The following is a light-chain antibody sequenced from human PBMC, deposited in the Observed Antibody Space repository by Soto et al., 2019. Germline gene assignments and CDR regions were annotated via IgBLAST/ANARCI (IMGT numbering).Light chain of an antibody. J-gene: IGKJ5*01. CDR2: GAS. V-gene: IGKV3-20*01. Sequence: EIVLTQSPGTLSMSPGERATLSCRAIQSLSSSSLAWYQQKPGQAPRLLISGASMRASGVPVRFIGSGSGTDFTLTITRLEPEDFAVYYCQQYGGSPITFGLGTRLEIK. CDR1: QSLSSSS. CDR3: QQYGGSPIT.